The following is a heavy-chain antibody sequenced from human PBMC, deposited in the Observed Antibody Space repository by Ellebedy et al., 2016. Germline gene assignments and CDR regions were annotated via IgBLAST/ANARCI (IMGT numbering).Heavy chain of an antibody. J-gene: IGHJ4*02. D-gene: IGHD4-11*01. CDR2: ISGSGEHT. CDR1: GFTFSSDW. V-gene: IGHV3-23*01. CDR3: AKKFSPHPDYHFDC. Sequence: GGSLRLXCVASGFTFSSDWMQWVRQAPGKGLEWVSAISGSGEHTYYADSVRGRFTISRDNSKNTLYLQMNSLRVEDTAVYYCAKKFSPHPDYHFDCWGQGTLVTVSS.